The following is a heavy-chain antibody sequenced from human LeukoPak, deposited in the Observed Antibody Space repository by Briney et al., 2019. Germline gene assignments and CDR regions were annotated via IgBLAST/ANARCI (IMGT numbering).Heavy chain of an antibody. J-gene: IGHJ4*02. CDR2: ISAYNGNT. Sequence: ASAKVSCKASGYTFTSYGISWVRQAPGQGLEWMGWISAYNGNTNYAQKLQGRVTMTTDTSTSTAYMELRSLRSDDTAVYYCARDMGPQSYYDFWSGYYARGDFDYWGQGTLVTVSS. V-gene: IGHV1-18*01. CDR1: GYTFTSYG. CDR3: ARDMGPQSYYDFWSGYYARGDFDY. D-gene: IGHD3-3*01.